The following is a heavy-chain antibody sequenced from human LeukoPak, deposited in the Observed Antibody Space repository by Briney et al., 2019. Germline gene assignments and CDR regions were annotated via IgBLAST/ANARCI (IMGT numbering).Heavy chain of an antibody. CDR2: IKEGGSET. CDR1: GFTFSNNW. Sequence: GGSLRLSCAASGFTFSNNWMTWVRQAPGKGLEWVANIKEGGSETYYVDSVRGRFIVSRDNAKNSLYLQMNSLRAADTAIYYCARVVPCSSSSCYSLHYYMDVWGKGTTVTVSS. D-gene: IGHD2-15*01. J-gene: IGHJ6*03. CDR3: ARVVPCSSSSCYSLHYYMDV. V-gene: IGHV3-7*01.